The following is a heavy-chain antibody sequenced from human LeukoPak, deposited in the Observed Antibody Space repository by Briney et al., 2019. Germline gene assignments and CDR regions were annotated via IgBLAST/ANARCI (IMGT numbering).Heavy chain of an antibody. CDR3: ARVLGVLVVRVSFDY. Sequence: GGPLRLSCVASGFTFSSYSMHWVRQAPGKGLEWVSDISRSSTTTNYADSVKGRFTISRDDAKNSLYLQMNSLRDEDTAVYYCARVLGVLVVRVSFDYWARGTGLSVSS. J-gene: IGHJ4*02. V-gene: IGHV3-48*02. D-gene: IGHD3-16*01. CDR1: GFTFSSYS. CDR2: ISRSSTTT.